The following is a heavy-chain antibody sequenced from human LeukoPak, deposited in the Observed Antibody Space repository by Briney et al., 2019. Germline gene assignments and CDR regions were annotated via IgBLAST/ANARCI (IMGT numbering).Heavy chain of an antibody. CDR3: ARELLGDFWSGYWEV. CDR1: GFTFDDYA. CDR2: ISVSSRFI. Sequence: PGRSLRLSCAASGFTFDDYAMHWVRQAPGKGLEWVSSISVSSRFIYDADSVKGRFTVSRDNDKNSLYLQMNSLRAEDTAVCYCARELLGDFWSGYWEVWGKGTTVTVSS. V-gene: IGHV3-21*06. J-gene: IGHJ6*04. D-gene: IGHD3-3*01.